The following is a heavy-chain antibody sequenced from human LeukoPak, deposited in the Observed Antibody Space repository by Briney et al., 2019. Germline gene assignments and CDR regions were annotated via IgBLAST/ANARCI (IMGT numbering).Heavy chain of an antibody. Sequence: ASVKVSCKVSGYTLTELSMHWVRQAPGKGLEWMGGFDPEDGETIYVQKFQGRVTMTEDTSTDTAYMELSSLRSEDTAVYYCATARHSSGYYPFDYWGQGTLVTVSS. D-gene: IGHD3-22*01. J-gene: IGHJ4*02. V-gene: IGHV1-24*01. CDR3: ATARHSSGYYPFDY. CDR2: FDPEDGET. CDR1: GYTLTELS.